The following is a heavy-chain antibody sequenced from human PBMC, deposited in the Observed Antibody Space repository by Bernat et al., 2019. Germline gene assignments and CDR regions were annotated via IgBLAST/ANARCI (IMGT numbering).Heavy chain of an antibody. CDR2: IKQDGSEK. J-gene: IGHJ3*02. D-gene: IGHD4-17*01. Sequence: EVQLVESGGHLVQPGGSLRLSCAASGFIFSSYCMNWVRQAPGKGLEWVANIKQDGSEKYYVDSVKGRFTISRDNAKNSLYLQMDSLRAADTAVYYCARGVRGDNGFDIWGQGTTVIVSS. V-gene: IGHV3-7*03. CDR1: GFIFSSYC. CDR3: ARGVRGDNGFDI.